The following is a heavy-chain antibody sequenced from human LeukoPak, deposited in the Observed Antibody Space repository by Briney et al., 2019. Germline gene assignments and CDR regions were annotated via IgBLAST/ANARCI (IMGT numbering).Heavy chain of an antibody. Sequence: GGSLRLSCAASEFTFNSYSFNWIRQPPGGRLEWVSSICSGSTYIYYSDSVKGRFTVSRDNAKNSLFLQMNNLRAEDTAVYYCARDPFYYDAAGSDDYWGQGTLVTVSS. CDR2: ICSGSTYI. CDR3: ARDPFYYDAAGSDDY. D-gene: IGHD3-22*01. V-gene: IGHV3-21*01. CDR1: EFTFNSYS. J-gene: IGHJ4*02.